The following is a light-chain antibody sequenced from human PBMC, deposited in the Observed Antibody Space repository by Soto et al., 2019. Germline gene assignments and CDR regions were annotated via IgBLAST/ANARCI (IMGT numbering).Light chain of an antibody. CDR3: QKYNRAPRT. CDR2: AAS. V-gene: IGKV1-27*01. Sequence: DIQMTQSPSSLSASVGDRVTITCRASQCISNYLSWYQQKPGKVPKLLIYAASTLQSGVPSRFSGRGSGTDFTLSISSMQPEDVATYYCQKYNRAPRTFGQGTKVEIK. J-gene: IGKJ1*01. CDR1: QCISNY.